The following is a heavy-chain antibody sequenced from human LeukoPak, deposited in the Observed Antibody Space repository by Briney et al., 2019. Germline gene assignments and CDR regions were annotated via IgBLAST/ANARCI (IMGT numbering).Heavy chain of an antibody. Sequence: PGGSLRLSCAASGFTFSSYAMSWVRQAPGKGLEWVASIKNDGSERYYVDSVRGRYTISGDNTKNSLFLQMSSLRAEDTAVYYCATDRGWRTSGYYLYYFEYWGQGTLVTFSS. CDR1: GFTFSSYA. CDR2: IKNDGSER. J-gene: IGHJ4*02. V-gene: IGHV3-7*01. CDR3: ATDRGWRTSGYYLYYFEY. D-gene: IGHD3-3*01.